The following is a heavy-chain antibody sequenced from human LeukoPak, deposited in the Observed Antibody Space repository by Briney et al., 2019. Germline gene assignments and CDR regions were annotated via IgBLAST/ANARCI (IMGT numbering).Heavy chain of an antibody. CDR1: GGSISTYN. V-gene: IGHV4-4*07. CDR2: IYSSGST. D-gene: IGHD2-15*01. CDR3: ASRMQLLKYFHF. Sequence: SETLSLTCTVSGGSISTYNWSWIRQPAGKDLEWIGHIYSSGSTNYNPSLKSRVTISLDTSGKQFSLRLTSVTAADTAMYYCASRMQLLKYFHFWGQGSLVTVSS. J-gene: IGHJ4*02.